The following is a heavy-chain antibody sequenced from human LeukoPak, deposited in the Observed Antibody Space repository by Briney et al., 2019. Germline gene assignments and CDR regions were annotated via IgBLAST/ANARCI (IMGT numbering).Heavy chain of an antibody. D-gene: IGHD5-18*01. CDR2: IHYTGRN. Sequence: SETLSLTCTVSGGSISNRYWSWIRQPPGKGLEWVGYIHYTGRNNYNPSLKGRVTMSVDTSMNQFSLRLTSVTAADTAVYFCARYGMYSLDSWGQGTLVTVSS. J-gene: IGHJ4*02. CDR1: GGSISNRY. CDR3: ARYGMYSLDS. V-gene: IGHV4-59*11.